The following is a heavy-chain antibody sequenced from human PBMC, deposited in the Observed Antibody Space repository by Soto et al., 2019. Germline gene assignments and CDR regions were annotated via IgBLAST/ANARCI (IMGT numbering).Heavy chain of an antibody. D-gene: IGHD2-15*01. CDR1: GFTFSSYA. J-gene: IGHJ4*02. Sequence: GSLRLSCAASGFTFSSYAMSWVRQAPGKGLEWVSAISGSGGSTYYADSVKGRFTISRDNSKNTLYLQMNSLRAEDTAVYYCAKGHAYCSGGSCYGGDFDYWGQGTLVTVSS. CDR3: AKGHAYCSGGSCYGGDFDY. V-gene: IGHV3-23*01. CDR2: ISGSGGST.